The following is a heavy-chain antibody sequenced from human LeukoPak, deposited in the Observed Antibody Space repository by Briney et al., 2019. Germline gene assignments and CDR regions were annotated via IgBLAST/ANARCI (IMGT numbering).Heavy chain of an antibody. D-gene: IGHD2-21*02. J-gene: IGHJ4*02. CDR1: GFTLSSDA. V-gene: IGHV3-23*01. Sequence: PGGSLRLSCAPSGFTLSSDAMSWVRHAPGKGLEWVSAISGSGGSTYSADSVKGRFTISRDNSKNTLYLQMNSLRAEDTAVYYCAKDLHDSFDYWGQGTLVTVSS. CDR2: ISGSGGST. CDR3: AKDLHDSFDY.